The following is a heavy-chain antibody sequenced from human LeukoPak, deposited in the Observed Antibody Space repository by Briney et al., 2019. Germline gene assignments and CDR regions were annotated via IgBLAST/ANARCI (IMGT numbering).Heavy chain of an antibody. Sequence: SETLSLTCTVSGGSISSSSYYWGWIRQPPGKGLEWIGSIYYSGSTYHNPSLKSRVTISVDTSKNQFSLKLSSVTAADTAVYYCARGSSTVTNYYYYYYYMDVWGKGTTVTVSS. CDR2: IYYSGST. CDR1: GGSISSSSYY. J-gene: IGHJ6*03. CDR3: ARGSSTVTNYYYYYYYMDV. D-gene: IGHD4-11*01. V-gene: IGHV4-39*07.